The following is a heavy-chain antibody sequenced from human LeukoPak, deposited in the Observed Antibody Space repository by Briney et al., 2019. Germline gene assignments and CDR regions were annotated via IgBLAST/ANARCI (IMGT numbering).Heavy chain of an antibody. CDR1: GFTFSSYG. Sequence: GRSLRLSCAASGFTFSSYGMHWVRQAPGKGLEWVAVIWYDGSNKYYADSVKGRFTISRDDSKSIAYLQMNSLKTEDTAVYYCTRDPYCSGGSCYSYYFDYWGQGTLVTVSS. CDR2: IWYDGSNK. V-gene: IGHV3-33*01. D-gene: IGHD2-15*01. J-gene: IGHJ4*02. CDR3: TRDPYCSGGSCYSYYFDY.